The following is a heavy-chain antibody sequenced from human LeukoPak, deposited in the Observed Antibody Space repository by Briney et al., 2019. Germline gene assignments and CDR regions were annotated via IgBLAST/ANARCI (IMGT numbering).Heavy chain of an antibody. CDR3: AKVTTGYYYSMDV. CDR2: VGGSGANT. J-gene: IGHJ6*03. V-gene: IGHV3-23*01. Sequence: PGGSLRLSCAASGFTFGSYAMSWVRQAPGKGLEWVSGVGGSGANTFYADSVKGRFTISRDNSKDTVYLEMNSLRAEDTAVYYRAKVTTGYYYSMDVWGKGTTVTVSS. D-gene: IGHD4-11*01. CDR1: GFTFGSYA.